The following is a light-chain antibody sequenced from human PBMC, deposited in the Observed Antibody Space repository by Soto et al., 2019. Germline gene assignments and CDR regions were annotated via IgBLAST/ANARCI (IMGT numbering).Light chain of an antibody. Sequence: DIQMTQSPSSLSASIGDGGTITCRASETISTFLNWYQQRPGKAPNFLIYDASSLQSGVPSRFSASGSVIDFTLTISSLHPEDFATYFCQQSRTCPFTFGPGTKVHIK. CDR1: ETISTF. V-gene: IGKV1-39*01. J-gene: IGKJ3*01. CDR2: DAS. CDR3: QQSRTCPFT.